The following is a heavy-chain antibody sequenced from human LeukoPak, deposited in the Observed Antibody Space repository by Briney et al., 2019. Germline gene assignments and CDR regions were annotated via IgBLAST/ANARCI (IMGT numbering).Heavy chain of an antibody. CDR1: GGTFSSYA. V-gene: IGHV1-69*01. J-gene: IGHJ1*01. CDR2: IIPIFGTA. CDR3: ASSYSSGPHIRFQH. Sequence: SVKVSCKASGGTFSSYAISWVRQAPGQGLEWMGGIIPIFGTANYAQKFQGRVTITADESTSTAYMELSSLRSEGTAVYYCASSYSSGPHIRFQHWGQGTLVAVSS. D-gene: IGHD6-19*01.